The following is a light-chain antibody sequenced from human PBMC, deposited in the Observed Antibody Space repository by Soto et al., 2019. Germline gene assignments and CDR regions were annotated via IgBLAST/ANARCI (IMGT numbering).Light chain of an antibody. CDR2: DAS. Sequence: EIVLTQSPATLSLSPGERATLSCRASQSVSSYLAWYQQKPGQAPRLLIYDASNRATGIPARFRGSGSGTDFPLTISRLEPEDYAVYYCQQRRHWPPLTFGGGTTVEIK. CDR1: QSVSSY. CDR3: QQRRHWPPLT. V-gene: IGKV3-11*01. J-gene: IGKJ4*01.